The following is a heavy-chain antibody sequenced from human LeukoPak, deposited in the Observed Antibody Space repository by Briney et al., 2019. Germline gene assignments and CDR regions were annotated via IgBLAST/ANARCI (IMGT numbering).Heavy chain of an antibody. CDR3: ASATKYSSSGSTH. CDR1: GFTFSSYS. D-gene: IGHD6-13*01. Sequence: GGSLRLSCPASGFTFSSYSMKWVRQAPGKGLDWVSSISSSSSYIYYADSVKGRFTISRDNAKNSLYLQMNSLRAEDTAVYYCASATKYSSSGSTHWGQGTLVTVSS. J-gene: IGHJ4*02. V-gene: IGHV3-21*01. CDR2: ISSSSSYI.